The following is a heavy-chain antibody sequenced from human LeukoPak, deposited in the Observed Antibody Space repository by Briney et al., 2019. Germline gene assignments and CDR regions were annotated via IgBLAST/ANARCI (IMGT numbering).Heavy chain of an antibody. CDR2: MNPNSGNT. D-gene: IGHD2-15*01. CDR3: ARGLRFLRGGGSCFGY. V-gene: IGHV1-8*01. Sequence: ASVKVSCKASGYTFTSYDINWVRQATGQGLEWMGWMNPNSGNTGYAQKFQGRVTMTRNTSISTAYMELSSLRSEDTAVYYCARGLRFLRGGGSCFGYWGQGTLVTVSS. J-gene: IGHJ4*02. CDR1: GYTFTSYD.